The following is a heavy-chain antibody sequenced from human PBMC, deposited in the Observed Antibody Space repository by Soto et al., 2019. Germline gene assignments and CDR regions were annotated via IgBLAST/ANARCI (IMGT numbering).Heavy chain of an antibody. Sequence: EVQLVESGGGLVKPGGSLRLSCAASGFTFSSYSMNWVRQAPGKGLEWVSSISSSSSYIYYADSVKGRFTISRDNAKNSLYRQMNSLRAEDTAVYYCARDHEDIVVVVAAKLYYYYMDVWGKGTTVTVSS. J-gene: IGHJ6*03. CDR2: ISSSSSYI. CDR3: ARDHEDIVVVVAAKLYYYYMDV. CDR1: GFTFSSYS. V-gene: IGHV3-21*01. D-gene: IGHD2-15*01.